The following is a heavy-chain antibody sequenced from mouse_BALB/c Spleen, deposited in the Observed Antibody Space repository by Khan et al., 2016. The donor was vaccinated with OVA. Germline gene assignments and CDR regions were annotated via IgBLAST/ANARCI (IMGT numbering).Heavy chain of an antibody. Sequence: VQLQQSGTVLARPGASVKMSCKASGYSFTSYLIHWVKQRPGQGLEWIGDIYPGNSDTSYNQKFKDKAKLTAGTSASTAYMELSSLTNEDSAVYYCTRGCYSPFAYWGQGTLVTVSA. CDR2: IYPGNSDT. D-gene: IGHD2-12*01. J-gene: IGHJ3*01. CDR1: GYSFTSYL. CDR3: TRGCYSPFAY. V-gene: IGHV1-5*01.